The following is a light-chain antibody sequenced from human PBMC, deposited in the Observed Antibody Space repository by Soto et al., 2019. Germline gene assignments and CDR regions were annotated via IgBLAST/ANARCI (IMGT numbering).Light chain of an antibody. Sequence: QSVLTQPPSVSAAPGQRVTLSCSGTGSNIGSHSVSWYQQVPGTAPKLLISDNKKRPSGIPDRFSGSKSGTSATLDITGLQTGDEADYYCGTWDSGLNNGVFGGGTKLTVL. V-gene: IGLV1-51*01. CDR2: DNK. CDR1: GSNIGSHS. CDR3: GTWDSGLNNGV. J-gene: IGLJ2*01.